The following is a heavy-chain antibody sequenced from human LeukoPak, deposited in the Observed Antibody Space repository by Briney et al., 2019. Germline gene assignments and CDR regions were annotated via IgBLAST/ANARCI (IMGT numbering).Heavy chain of an antibody. V-gene: IGHV3-11*01. CDR3: ARGFTAVNYYGMDV. Sequence: GGSLRLSCAASGFTFSDYYMSWIRQAPGTGLEWVSYISSSGSTIYYADSVKGRFTISRDNAKNSLYLQMNSLRAEDTAVYYCARGFTAVNYYGMDVWGQGTTVTVSS. J-gene: IGHJ6*02. CDR1: GFTFSDYY. CDR2: ISSSGSTI. D-gene: IGHD2-2*01.